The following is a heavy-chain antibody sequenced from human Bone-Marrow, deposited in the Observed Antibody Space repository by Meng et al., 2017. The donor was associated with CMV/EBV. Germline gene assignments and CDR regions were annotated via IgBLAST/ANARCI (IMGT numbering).Heavy chain of an antibody. CDR1: GYTFTGYY. J-gene: IGHJ6*02. V-gene: IGHV1-2*02. CDR3: AGMRMPGPYYYYGMDV. CDR2: INPNSGGT. Sequence: ASVKVSCKASGYTFTGYYMHWVRQAPGQGLEWMGWINPNSGGTNYAQKFQGRVTMTRDTSISTAYMELSRLRTDDTAVDYCAGMRMPGPYYYYGMDVWGQGTTVTVSS. D-gene: IGHD2-2*01.